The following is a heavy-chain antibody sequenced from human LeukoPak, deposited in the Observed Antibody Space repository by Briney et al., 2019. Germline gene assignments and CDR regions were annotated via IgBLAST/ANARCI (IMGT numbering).Heavy chain of an antibody. Sequence: GGSLRLSCAASGFPFDDYGMSWVRQAPGKGLEWVSGINWNGGSTGYADSVKGRFTISRDNAKNALYLQMNSLRAEDTALYYCASGGTYYGAAFDFWGQGTLVTVSS. CDR2: INWNGGST. CDR3: ASGGTYYGAAFDF. V-gene: IGHV3-20*04. CDR1: GFPFDDYG. D-gene: IGHD1-26*01. J-gene: IGHJ4*02.